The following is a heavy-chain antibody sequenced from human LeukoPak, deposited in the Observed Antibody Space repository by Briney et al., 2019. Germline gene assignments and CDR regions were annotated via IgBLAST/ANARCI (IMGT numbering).Heavy chain of an antibody. Sequence: SVKVSCKASGGTFSSYAISWVRQAPGQGLEWMGGIIPIFGTANYAQKFQGRVTITADESTSTAYMELSSLRSEDTAVYYCARVVVVVAAKGRYYYYGMDVWGQGTAVTVSS. CDR2: IIPIFGTA. CDR1: GGTFSSYA. CDR3: ARVVVVVAAKGRYYYYGMDV. V-gene: IGHV1-69*01. D-gene: IGHD2-15*01. J-gene: IGHJ6*02.